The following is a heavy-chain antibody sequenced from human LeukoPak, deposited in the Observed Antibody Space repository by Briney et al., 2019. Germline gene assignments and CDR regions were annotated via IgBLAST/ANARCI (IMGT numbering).Heavy chain of an antibody. V-gene: IGHV4-38-2*01. CDR1: GYSISSGYY. CDR2: IYHSGST. D-gene: IGHD3-3*01. Sequence: SETLSLTCAVSGYSISSGYYWGWIRQPPGKGLEWIGSIYHSGSTYYNPSLKSRVTISVDTSKNQFSLKLSSVTAADTAVYYCARHSHHVTYYDFWSGYYTEGFDYWGQGTLATVSS. J-gene: IGHJ4*02. CDR3: ARHSHHVTYYDFWSGYYTEGFDY.